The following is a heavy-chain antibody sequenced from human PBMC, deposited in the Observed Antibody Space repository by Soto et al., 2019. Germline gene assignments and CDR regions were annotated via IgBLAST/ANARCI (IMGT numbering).Heavy chain of an antibody. Sequence: GAPLKASCKYSRYTFTSNGMSWVRHAPEQGLEWMGGISADNGNTNYAQKLQGRVTMTTDTSTSTAYMELRSLRSDDTAVYYCARDYPQLAYNRFDPWGQGTLVTVSS. CDR3: ARDYPQLAYNRFDP. CDR1: RYTFTSNG. V-gene: IGHV1-18*01. D-gene: IGHD6-13*01. J-gene: IGHJ5*02. CDR2: ISADNGNT.